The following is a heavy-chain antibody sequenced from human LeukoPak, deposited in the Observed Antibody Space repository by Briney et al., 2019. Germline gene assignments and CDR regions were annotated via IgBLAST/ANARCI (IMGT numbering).Heavy chain of an antibody. D-gene: IGHD6-13*01. CDR2: ISVSGGSR. V-gene: IGHV3-23*01. CDR1: GFTFSNYA. J-gene: IGHJ4*02. CDR3: AKDGQYSTSWYFDY. Sequence: GGSLRLSCAASGFTFSNYAMSWARQAPGKGLEWVSGISVSGGSRYYADSVKGRFTISRDNSKNTLYLQMNSLRAEDTAVYYCAKDGQYSTSWYFDYWGQGTLVTVSS.